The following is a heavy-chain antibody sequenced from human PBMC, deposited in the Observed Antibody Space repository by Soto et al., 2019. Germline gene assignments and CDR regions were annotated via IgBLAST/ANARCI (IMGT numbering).Heavy chain of an antibody. CDR2: ISWNSGSI. V-gene: IGHV3-9*01. J-gene: IGHJ4*02. D-gene: IGHD3-22*01. Sequence: GGSLRLSCAASGFTFDDYAMHWVRQAPGKGLEWVSGISWNSGSIGYADSVKGRFTISRDNAKNSLYLQMNSLRAEDTALYYCAKGTWYYYDSSGYFDYWGQGTLVTVSS. CDR1: GFTFDDYA. CDR3: AKGTWYYYDSSGYFDY.